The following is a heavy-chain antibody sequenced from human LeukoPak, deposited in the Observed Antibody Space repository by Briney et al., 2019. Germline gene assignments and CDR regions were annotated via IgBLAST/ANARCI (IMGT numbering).Heavy chain of an antibody. J-gene: IGHJ4*02. CDR2: IYHSGST. CDR1: GYSISSGYY. V-gene: IGHV4-38-2*02. D-gene: IGHD3-22*01. Sequence: NASETLSLTCTVSGYSISSGYYWGWIRQPPGKGLERIGSIYHSGSTYYNPSLKSRVTISVDTSKNQFSLKLSSVTAADTAVYYCARDTTPKPWWYYYDSSGYYPGYFDYWGQGTLVTVSS. CDR3: ARDTTPKPWWYYYDSSGYYPGYFDY.